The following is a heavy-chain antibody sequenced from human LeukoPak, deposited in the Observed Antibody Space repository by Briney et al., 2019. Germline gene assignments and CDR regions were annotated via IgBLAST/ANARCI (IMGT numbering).Heavy chain of an antibody. V-gene: IGHV3-74*01. CDR3: ARGRPHGNDY. Sequence: GGSLRLSCAASGFTFSSYWMYWVRQAPGKGLVWVSRIASDGSSTTYADSVKGRFSISRDNAKNTLYLQMNSLRVEDTAVYYCARGRPHGNDYWGQGTLVTVSS. CDR2: IASDGSST. CDR1: GFTFSSYW. D-gene: IGHD4-23*01. J-gene: IGHJ4*02.